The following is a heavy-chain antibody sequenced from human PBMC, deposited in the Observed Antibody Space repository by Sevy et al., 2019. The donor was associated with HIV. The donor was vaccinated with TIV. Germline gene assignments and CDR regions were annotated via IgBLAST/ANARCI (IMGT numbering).Heavy chain of an antibody. Sequence: SETLSLTCTVSGDSINNGDYYWSWIRQHPGKGLEWIGKIYYTGTTYYNPSPKSRLRISVERSENTLSLSLRSVTAADTAVYYCARTTVTTLSSARNNWFDPWGQGTLVTVSS. J-gene: IGHJ5*02. V-gene: IGHV4-31*03. CDR1: GDSINNGDYY. CDR3: ARTTVTTLSSARNNWFDP. D-gene: IGHD4-4*01. CDR2: IYYTGTT.